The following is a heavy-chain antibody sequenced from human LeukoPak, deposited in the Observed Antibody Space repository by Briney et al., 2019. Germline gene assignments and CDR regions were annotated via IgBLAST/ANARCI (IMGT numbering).Heavy chain of an antibody. V-gene: IGHV1-69-2*01. Sequence: VKVSCKVSGYTFTDYYMHWVQQAPGKGLEWMGLVNPEDGETMYAEKFQGRVTITADTSTDTAYMELSSLRSEDTAVYYCATTVSGYYNTNWFDPWGQGTLDTVSS. CDR2: VNPEDGET. CDR1: GYTFTDYY. CDR3: ATTVSGYYNTNWFDP. D-gene: IGHD3-22*01. J-gene: IGHJ5*02.